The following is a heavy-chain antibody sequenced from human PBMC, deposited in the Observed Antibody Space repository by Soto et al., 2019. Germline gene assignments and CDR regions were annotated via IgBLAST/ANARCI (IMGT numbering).Heavy chain of an antibody. CDR1: GGSISSGGYS. V-gene: IGHV4-30-2*01. Sequence: QLQLQESGSGLVKPSQTLSLTCAVSGGSISSGGYSWSWIRQPPGKGLEWIGYIYHSGSTYYNPSLKSRVTLTVDRSKNQFSLKLSSVTAADTAVYYCARARRGVIHRGHNWFDPWGQGTLVTVSS. J-gene: IGHJ5*02. D-gene: IGHD3-10*01. CDR2: IYHSGST. CDR3: ARARRGVIHRGHNWFDP.